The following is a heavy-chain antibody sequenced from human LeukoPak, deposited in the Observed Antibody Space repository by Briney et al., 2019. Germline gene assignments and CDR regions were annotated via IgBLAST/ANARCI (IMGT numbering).Heavy chain of an antibody. CDR3: ARSLLLVGIAAAVNWFDP. J-gene: IGHJ5*02. CDR1: GGSFSGYY. D-gene: IGHD6-13*01. V-gene: IGHV4-34*01. Sequence: SETLSLTCAVYGGSFSGYYWSWLRQPPGKGLEWIGEINHSGSTNYNPSLKSRVTISVDTSKNQFSLKLSSVTAADTAVYYCARSLLLVGIAAAVNWFDPWGQGTLVTVSS. CDR2: INHSGST.